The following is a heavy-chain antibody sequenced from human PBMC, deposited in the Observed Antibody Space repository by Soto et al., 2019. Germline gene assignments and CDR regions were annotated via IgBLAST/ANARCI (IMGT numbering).Heavy chain of an antibody. Sequence: VQLVQSGAEVKKPGSSVKVSCKSSEGTFSSYAISWVRQAPGQGLEWMGGIIPMLGTTNYAQKFQGRVTVTADESTSTAYMEVSSLRSEDTAVYYCARGTIFGMVIPYFYYGMDVWGQGTTVTVSS. CDR1: EGTFSSYA. V-gene: IGHV1-69*01. D-gene: IGHD3-3*01. CDR2: IIPMLGTT. J-gene: IGHJ6*02. CDR3: ARGTIFGMVIPYFYYGMDV.